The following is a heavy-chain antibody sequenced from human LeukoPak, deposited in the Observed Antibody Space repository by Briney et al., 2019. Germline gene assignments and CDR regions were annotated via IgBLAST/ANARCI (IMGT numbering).Heavy chain of an antibody. CDR1: GYTFTSYY. J-gene: IGHJ4*02. CDR2: INPDSGGT. V-gene: IGHV1-2*02. D-gene: IGHD4-23*01. Sequence: ASVKVSCKASGYTFTSYYMHWVREAPGQRLEWMAWINPDSGGTHYVQKFQGRVTVASDTSISTAYMDLGRLTSDDTAVYYCARGGGNSGTDYWGQGTLVTVSS. CDR3: ARGGGNSGTDY.